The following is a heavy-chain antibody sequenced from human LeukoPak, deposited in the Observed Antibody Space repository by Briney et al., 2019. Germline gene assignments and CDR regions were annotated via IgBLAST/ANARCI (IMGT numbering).Heavy chain of an antibody. V-gene: IGHV1-69*13. D-gene: IGHD2-2*01. J-gene: IGHJ4*02. Sequence: ASVKVSCKASGGTFSSYAISWVRQAPGQGLEWMGGIIPIIGTANYAQKFQGRVTITADESTSTAYMELSSLRSEDTAVYYCARGRYCSSTSCPWGYWGQGTLVTVSS. CDR3: ARGRYCSSTSCPWGY. CDR2: IIPIIGTA. CDR1: GGTFSSYA.